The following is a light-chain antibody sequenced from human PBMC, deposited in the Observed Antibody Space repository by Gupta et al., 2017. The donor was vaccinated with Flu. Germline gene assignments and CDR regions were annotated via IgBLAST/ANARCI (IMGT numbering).Light chain of an antibody. CDR2: EVK. CDR3: CFYGGGGSWV. Sequence: VSWHQQPPGQVPLVMNYEVKTRPSGVSYRSSGSKSSITVSMRIAGLQAEDEDDYYCCFYGGGGSWVFGGGTKLTVL. J-gene: IGLJ3*02. V-gene: IGLV2-23*02.